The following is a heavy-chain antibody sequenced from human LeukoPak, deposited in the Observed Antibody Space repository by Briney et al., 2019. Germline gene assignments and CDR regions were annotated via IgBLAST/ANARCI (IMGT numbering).Heavy chain of an antibody. Sequence: GSLRLSCAASGLTFRNYWMSWVRKAPGKGLEWVANIHQDGNDKYYVDSVKGRFTISRDNAKSSLSLQMNSLRVDDTAVYYCVSGEYSSGWWFYDYWGQGTLVTVSS. CDR2: IHQDGNDK. CDR3: VSGEYSSGWWFYDY. CDR1: GLTFRNYW. D-gene: IGHD6-19*01. J-gene: IGHJ4*02. V-gene: IGHV3-7*01.